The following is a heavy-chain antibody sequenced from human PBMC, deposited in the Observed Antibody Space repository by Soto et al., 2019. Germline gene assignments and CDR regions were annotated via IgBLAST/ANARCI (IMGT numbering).Heavy chain of an antibody. CDR3: ARDSHYYYYDSSGYHAFDY. V-gene: IGHV3-48*02. J-gene: IGHJ4*02. D-gene: IGHD3-22*01. CDR1: GFTFSSYS. CDR2: ISSSSSTI. Sequence: GSLRLSCAASGFTFSSYSMNWVRQAPGKGLEWVSYISSSSSTIYYADSVKSRFTISRDNAKNSLYLQMNSLRDEDTAVYYCARDSHYYYYDSSGYHAFDYWGQGTLVTVSS.